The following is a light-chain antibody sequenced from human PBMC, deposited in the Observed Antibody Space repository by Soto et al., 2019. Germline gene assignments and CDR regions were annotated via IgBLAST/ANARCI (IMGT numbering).Light chain of an antibody. CDR1: QSLLYSNGYNY. V-gene: IGKV2-28*01. CDR2: LDS. Sequence: DIVMTQSPLSLPVTPGEPASISCRSSQSLLYSNGYNYVDWYLQKPGKPPQLLIFLDSSRASGVPDRFNGSGSGTDFTLRITTVEAEDVGVYYCMQVLQTPLTFGGGTELEIK. J-gene: IGKJ4*01. CDR3: MQVLQTPLT.